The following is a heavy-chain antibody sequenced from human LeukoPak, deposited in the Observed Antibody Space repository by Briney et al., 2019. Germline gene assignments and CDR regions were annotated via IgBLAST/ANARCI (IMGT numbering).Heavy chain of an antibody. J-gene: IGHJ6*02. CDR3: ARGRPGGTRYYYYGMDV. V-gene: IGHV3-13*05. D-gene: IGHD3-16*01. Sequence: GGSLRLSCAASGFTFDDYAMHWVRQATGKGLEWVSAIGTAGDPYYPGSVKGRFTISRENAKNSLYLQMNSLRAGDTAVYYCARGRPGGTRYYYYGMDVWGQGTTVTVSS. CDR1: GFTFDDYA. CDR2: IGTAGDP.